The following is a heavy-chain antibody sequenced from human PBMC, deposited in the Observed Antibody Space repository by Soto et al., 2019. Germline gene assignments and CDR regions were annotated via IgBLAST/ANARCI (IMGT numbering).Heavy chain of an antibody. J-gene: IGHJ4*02. V-gene: IGHV3-21*01. CDR3: VREDGIVGANSAFDY. D-gene: IGHD1-26*01. CDR1: GFTFSTYT. CDR2: INGRGNYI. Sequence: EVQVVESGGDLDKPGGSLRLSCASSGFTFSTYTMNWVRQAPGKGLEWVSSINGRGNYIYYADSVKGRFTISRDNAKNSLYLQMDRLRAEDTALYYCVREDGIVGANSAFDYWGLGALVTVSS.